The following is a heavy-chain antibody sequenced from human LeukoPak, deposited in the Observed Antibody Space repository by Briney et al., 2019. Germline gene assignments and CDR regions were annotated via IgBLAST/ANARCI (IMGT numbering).Heavy chain of an antibody. CDR1: GFTFSSYS. CDR2: ISSSSSII. D-gene: IGHD6-19*01. J-gene: IGHJ5*02. Sequence: GGSLRLSCAASGFTFSSYSMNWVRQGPGKGLEWVSSISSSSSIIYYADSVKGRFTISRDNAKKSLYLQMKSLRAEDTAVYYCARDRSSGWYENWFDPWGQGTLVTVSS. CDR3: ARDRSSGWYENWFDP. V-gene: IGHV3-21*01.